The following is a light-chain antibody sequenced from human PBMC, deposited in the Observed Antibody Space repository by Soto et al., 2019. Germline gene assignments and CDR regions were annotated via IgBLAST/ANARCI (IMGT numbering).Light chain of an antibody. J-gene: IGKJ4*01. CDR1: QGIRND. CDR2: AAS. CDR3: QQITSYPVT. V-gene: IGKV1-9*01. Sequence: DIQLTQSPSFLSASVGDRVTITCRASQGIRNDLAWYQQKPGKAPEVLIYAASTLQSGVPSKFSGSGSETEFTLTISSLQPEDLATYYCQQITSYPVTFGGGTKVAIK.